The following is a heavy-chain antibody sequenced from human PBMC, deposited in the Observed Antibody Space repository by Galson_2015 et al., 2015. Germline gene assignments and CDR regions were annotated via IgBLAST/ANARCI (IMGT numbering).Heavy chain of an antibody. CDR1: GHTFTSYG. D-gene: IGHD6-13*01. J-gene: IGHJ6*02. V-gene: IGHV1-46*01. CDR2: INPSGGST. Sequence: SVKVSCKASGHTFTSYGISWVRQAPGQGLEWMGIINPSGGSTSYAQKFQGRVTMTRDTSTSTVYMELSSLRSEDTAVYYCARGRGGSSWYSYYYYYGMDVWGQGTTVTVSS. CDR3: ARGRGGSSWYSYYYYYGMDV.